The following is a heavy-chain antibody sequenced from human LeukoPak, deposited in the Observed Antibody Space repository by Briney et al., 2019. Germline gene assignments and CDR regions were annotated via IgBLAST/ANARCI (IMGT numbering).Heavy chain of an antibody. D-gene: IGHD3-9*01. V-gene: IGHV3-30*18. Sequence: GRSLRLSCVVSGFSFSSYAMHWVRQAPGKGLEWVAVIRYDGSNKYYADSVKGRFTISRDNSENTLYLQMNSLRIEDTAVYYCVKSHVTGWYYFDYWGQGTLLTVSS. CDR1: GFSFSSYA. CDR2: IRYDGSNK. CDR3: VKSHVTGWYYFDY. J-gene: IGHJ4*02.